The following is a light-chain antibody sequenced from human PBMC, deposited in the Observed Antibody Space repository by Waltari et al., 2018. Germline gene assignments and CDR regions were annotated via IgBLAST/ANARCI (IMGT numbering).Light chain of an antibody. CDR1: QSVSSF. CDR2: DAS. Sequence: EIVLTQSPATLSLSPGERATLSCRASQSVSSFLAWYQQKRGQAPRLLIYDASTRATGIPARFSGSASGTDFTLTISSLEPEDFAVYYCQQRKTWPITFGQGTRLEIK. CDR3: QQRKTWPIT. V-gene: IGKV3-11*01. J-gene: IGKJ5*01.